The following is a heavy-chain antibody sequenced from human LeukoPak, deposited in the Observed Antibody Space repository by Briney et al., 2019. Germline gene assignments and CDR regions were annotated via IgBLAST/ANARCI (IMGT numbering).Heavy chain of an antibody. J-gene: IGHJ4*02. Sequence: SQTLSLTCTVSGGSISSGDYYWSWIRQPPGKGLEWIGYIYYSGSTNYNPSLKSRVTISVDTSKNQFSLKLSSVTAADTAVYYCARGRGFYYGDYFDYWGQGTLVTVSS. V-gene: IGHV4-30-4*08. D-gene: IGHD4-17*01. CDR2: IYYSGST. CDR3: ARGRGFYYGDYFDY. CDR1: GGSISSGDYY.